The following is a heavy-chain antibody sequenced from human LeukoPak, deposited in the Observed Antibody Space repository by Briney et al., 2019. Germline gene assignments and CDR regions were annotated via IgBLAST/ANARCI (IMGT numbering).Heavy chain of an antibody. CDR1: GFTFSSYW. J-gene: IGHJ4*02. Sequence: GGSLRLSCAASGFTFSSYWMHWVRQAPGQGLVWVSGINSDGSSTTYADSVKGRFTISRDNAKNTLSLQMSSLRAEDTAVYYCVRDPPGYSFDYWGQGTLVTVSS. CDR2: INSDGSST. V-gene: IGHV3-74*01. CDR3: VRDPPGYSFDY. D-gene: IGHD6-13*01.